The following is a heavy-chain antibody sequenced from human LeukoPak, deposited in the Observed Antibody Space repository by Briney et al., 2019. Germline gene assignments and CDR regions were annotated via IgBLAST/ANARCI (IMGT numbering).Heavy chain of an antibody. V-gene: IGHV3-23*01. CDR2: IGRSGDRTT. J-gene: IGHJ5*02. CDR3: AKGPYYYGSGNYYNPFDP. D-gene: IGHD3-10*01. CDR1: GFTFSIYS. Sequence: GGSLRLSCAASGFTFSIYSLNWVRQAPGKGLEWVAYIGRSGDRTTKYADSVKGRFTISRDDSKNTLYLQMNSLRAEDTAVYYCAKGPYYYGSGNYYNPFDPWGQGTLVTASS.